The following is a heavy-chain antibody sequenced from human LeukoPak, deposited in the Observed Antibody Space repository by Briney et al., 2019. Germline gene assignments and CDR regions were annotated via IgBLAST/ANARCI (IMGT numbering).Heavy chain of an antibody. CDR2: IIPDGSAT. CDR1: GFTFSGHW. CDR3: TRSGYSNGYDY. V-gene: IGHV3-74*01. Sequence: GGSLRLSCVASGFTFSGHWMHWVRQVPGKGLVAVSRIIPDGSATGYADSVKGRFTISRDNAKNTLYLEMNSLTAKDTALYYCTRSGYSNGYDYWGQGTLVTVSS. J-gene: IGHJ4*02. D-gene: IGHD6-19*01.